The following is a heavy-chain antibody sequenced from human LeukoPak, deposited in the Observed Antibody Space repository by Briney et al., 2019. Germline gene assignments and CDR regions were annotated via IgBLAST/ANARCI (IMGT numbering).Heavy chain of an antibody. CDR2: ISSSSSYI. J-gene: IGHJ6*03. CDR1: GFTFSSYS. CDR3: VTRGWADYYYYMDV. V-gene: IGHV3-21*01. D-gene: IGHD6-19*01. Sequence: GGSLRLSCAASGFTFSSYSMNWVRQAPGKGLEWVSSISSSSSYIYYADSVKGRFTISRDNAKNSLYLQMNSLRAEDTAVYYCVTRGWADYYYYMDVWGKGTTVTVSS.